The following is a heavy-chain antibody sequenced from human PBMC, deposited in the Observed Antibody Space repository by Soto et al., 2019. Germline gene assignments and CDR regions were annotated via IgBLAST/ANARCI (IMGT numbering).Heavy chain of an antibody. D-gene: IGHD1-1*01. V-gene: IGHV3-21*01. CDR2: ISSSSSYV. CDR1: GFTFSSYS. Sequence: EVQLVESGGGLVKPGGSLRLSCAASGFTFSSYSMNWVRQAPGKGLEWVSSISSSSSYVYYADSEKGRFTISRDKAKNSLYLQMNSLTAEDTAVYYCARDRHETTALAPYNWFESWGQGTLVTVSS. CDR3: ARDRHETTALAPYNWFES. J-gene: IGHJ5*01.